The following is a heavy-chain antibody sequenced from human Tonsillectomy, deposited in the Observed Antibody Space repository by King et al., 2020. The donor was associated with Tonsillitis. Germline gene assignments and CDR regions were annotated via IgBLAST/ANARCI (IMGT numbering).Heavy chain of an antibody. J-gene: IGHJ6*02. D-gene: IGHD4-17*01. V-gene: IGHV2-26*01. Sequence: TLKESGPVLVKPTETLTLTCTVSGFSLSNARMSVSWIRQPPGKALEWLSHIFLTDEKSYSTSLKSSLTISKDTSKSKLVLTITNMDPVETATYYCARVTTVTKSYYYYGMDVWGQGTTVTVSS. CDR3: ARVTTVTKSYYYYGMDV. CDR1: GFSLSNARMS. CDR2: IFLTDEK.